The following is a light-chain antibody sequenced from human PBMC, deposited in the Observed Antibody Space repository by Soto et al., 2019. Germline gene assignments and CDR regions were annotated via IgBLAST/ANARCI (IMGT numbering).Light chain of an antibody. CDR3: QQYNSYS. V-gene: IGKV1-5*01. J-gene: IGKJ3*01. Sequence: DLQMTQSPSTLSASVGDRVTITCRASQSISSWLAWYQQKPGKAPKLLIYDASSLESGVPSRFSGSGSGTEFTLTISSLQPDDFATYYCQQYNSYSFGPGTKVDIK. CDR1: QSISSW. CDR2: DAS.